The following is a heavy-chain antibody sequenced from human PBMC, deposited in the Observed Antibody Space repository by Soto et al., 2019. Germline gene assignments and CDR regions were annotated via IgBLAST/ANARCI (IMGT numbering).Heavy chain of an antibody. CDR3: TTDWRYDYYGMDA. V-gene: IGHV3-15*01. D-gene: IGHD3-3*01. J-gene: IGHJ6*02. Sequence: PGGSLRLSCAASGFTFSNAWMSWVRQAPGKGLEWVGRIKSKTDGGTTDYAAPVKGRFTISRDDSKNTLYLQMNSLKTEDTAVYYCTTDWRYDYYGMDAWGQGTTVTVSS. CDR2: IKSKTDGGTT. CDR1: GFTFSNAW.